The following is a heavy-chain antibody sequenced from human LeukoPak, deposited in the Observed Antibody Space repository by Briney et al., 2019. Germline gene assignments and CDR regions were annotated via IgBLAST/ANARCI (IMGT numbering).Heavy chain of an antibody. CDR1: GFTFSTYN. J-gene: IGHJ6*03. CDR3: ARDPYSGHYGDYYYYYMDV. V-gene: IGHV3-21*06. D-gene: IGHD1-26*01. CDR2: ITSSSSYI. Sequence: GGSLRLSCAASGFTFSTYNMNWVRHAPGKGLEWISSITSSSSYIYYADSVKGRFTISRDNAKNSLYLQMNSLSPDDTAVYFCARDPYSGHYGDYYYYYMDVWGKGTTVTISS.